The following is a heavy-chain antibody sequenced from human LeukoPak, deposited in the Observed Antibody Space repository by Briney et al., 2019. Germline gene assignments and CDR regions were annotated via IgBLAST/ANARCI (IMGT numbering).Heavy chain of an antibody. Sequence: PGGSLRLSCTASGFTFSTYAMSWVRQAPGKGLEWVSTISGNGGSTYYADSVKGRFTISRNNSKNTLYLQMNSLRAEDTAVYYCAGNWNGQGYWGQGTLVTVSS. V-gene: IGHV3-23*01. D-gene: IGHD1-20*01. J-gene: IGHJ4*02. CDR2: ISGNGGST. CDR3: AGNWNGQGY. CDR1: GFTFSTYA.